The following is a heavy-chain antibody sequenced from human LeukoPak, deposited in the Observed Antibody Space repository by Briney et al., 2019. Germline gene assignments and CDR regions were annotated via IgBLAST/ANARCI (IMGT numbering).Heavy chain of an antibody. J-gene: IGHJ4*02. CDR3: AKEPSGSYLGYFDY. Sequence: GGSLRLSCAASGFTFTAYSMSWVRQAPGKGLEWVSAIGGSGATTYYADSVKGHFTISRDNSKNTLYLQMNSLRAEDTAVYYCAKEPSGSYLGYFDYWGQGTLVTVSS. D-gene: IGHD1-26*01. CDR2: IGGSGATT. V-gene: IGHV3-23*01. CDR1: GFTFTAYS.